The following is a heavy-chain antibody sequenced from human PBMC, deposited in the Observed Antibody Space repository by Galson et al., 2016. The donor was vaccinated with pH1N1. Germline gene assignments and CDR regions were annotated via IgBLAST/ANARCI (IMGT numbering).Heavy chain of an antibody. CDR1: GYRFTNYW. CDR3: ARQYDFGDYRGNAFDI. V-gene: IGHV5-51*03. CDR2: VNPGGSTI. J-gene: IGHJ3*02. Sequence: QSGAEVKKPGESLKISCKASGYRFTNYWIAWVRQVPGKGLEWVGVVNPGGSTIRYSPPFQGQVTISSDKSINTAYLQWVGLKASDTATYYCARQYDFGDYRGNAFDIWGLGTMVIVSS. D-gene: IGHD4-17*01.